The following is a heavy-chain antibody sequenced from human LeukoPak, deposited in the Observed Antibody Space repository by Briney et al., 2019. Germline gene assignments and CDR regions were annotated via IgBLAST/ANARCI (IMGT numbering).Heavy chain of an antibody. Sequence: ASVKVSCKASGYTFTSYGISWVRQAPGQGLEWMGWISAYNGNTNYAQKLQGRVTMTTDTSTSTAYMELRSLRSDDTAVYYCARDLPEARGSSSWYEDAFDIWGQGTMVTVSS. CDR1: GYTFTSYG. J-gene: IGHJ3*02. D-gene: IGHD6-13*01. CDR3: ARDLPEARGSSSWYEDAFDI. V-gene: IGHV1-18*01. CDR2: ISAYNGNT.